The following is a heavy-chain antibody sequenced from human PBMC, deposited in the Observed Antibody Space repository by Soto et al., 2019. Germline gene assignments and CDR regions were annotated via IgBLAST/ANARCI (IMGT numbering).Heavy chain of an antibody. Sequence: QVQLVQSGAEVKKPGSSVKVSCKASGGTFSSYAITWVRQAPGQGLEWMGRIIPLFGTANYNQKFQGRDTITADESTSTAYMEPSSLRSEDTAVYYCARNEYSTTFYYYGMDVWGQGTTVTVSS. CDR1: GGTFSSYA. CDR3: ARNEYSTTFYYYGMDV. J-gene: IGHJ6*02. V-gene: IGHV1-69*01. CDR2: IIPLFGTA. D-gene: IGHD6-6*01.